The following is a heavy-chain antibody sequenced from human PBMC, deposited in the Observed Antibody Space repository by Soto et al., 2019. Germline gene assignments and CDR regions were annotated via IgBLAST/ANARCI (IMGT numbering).Heavy chain of an antibody. J-gene: IGHJ6*02. Sequence: GASVKVSCKASGYTFTSYGISWVRQAPGQGLEWMGWISAYNGNTNYAQKLQGRVTMTTDTSTSTAYMELRSLRSEDTAVYYCAADAYYGGKPYYYYYGMDVWGQGTTVTSP. CDR2: ISAYNGNT. CDR3: AADAYYGGKPYYYYYGMDV. V-gene: IGHV1-18*01. D-gene: IGHD4-17*01. CDR1: GYTFTSYG.